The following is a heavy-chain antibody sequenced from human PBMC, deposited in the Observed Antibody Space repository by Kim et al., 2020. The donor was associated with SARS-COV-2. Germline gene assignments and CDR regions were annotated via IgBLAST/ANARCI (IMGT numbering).Heavy chain of an antibody. CDR3: AKEFKAYGYGSYYYNMDV. CDR1: GFTFDDYA. CDR2: ISGDGNSA. J-gene: IGHJ6*02. Sequence: GGSLRLSCAASGFTFDDYAMHWVRQAPGKGLEWVSLISGDGNSAYYADSVKGRFTISRDNSKNSLYLQMNSLRTEDTALYYCAKEFKAYGYGSYYYNMDVWGQGTTVTVSS. D-gene: IGHD5-18*01. V-gene: IGHV3-43*02.